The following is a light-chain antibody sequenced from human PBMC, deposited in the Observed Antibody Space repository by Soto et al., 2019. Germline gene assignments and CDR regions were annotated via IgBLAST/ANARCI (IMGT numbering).Light chain of an antibody. CDR2: ISSDGSL. J-gene: IGLJ2*01. Sequence: QLVLTQSPSASASLGASVKLTCTLSSGHSSYAIAWHQQQPDKGPRYLMKISSDGSLSKGDGIPDRFSGSSSGSERYLTISSLQSEDEADYYCQTWGAGHVVFGGGTKLTVL. CDR1: SGHSSYA. V-gene: IGLV4-69*01. CDR3: QTWGAGHVV.